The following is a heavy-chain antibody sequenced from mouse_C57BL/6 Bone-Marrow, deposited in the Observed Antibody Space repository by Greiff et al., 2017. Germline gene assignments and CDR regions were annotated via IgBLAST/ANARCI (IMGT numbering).Heavy chain of an antibody. J-gene: IGHJ2*01. CDR2: INPNNGGT. CDR1: GYTFTDYY. V-gene: IGHV1-26*01. Sequence: EVQLQQSGPELVKPGASVKISCKASGYTFTDYYMNWVKQSHGKSLEWIGDINPNNGGTSYNQKLKGKATLTVDKSSSTAYMELRSLTSADSAVYYCARYYYGSSWYFDYWGQGTILTVSS. CDR3: ARYYYGSSWYFDY. D-gene: IGHD1-1*01.